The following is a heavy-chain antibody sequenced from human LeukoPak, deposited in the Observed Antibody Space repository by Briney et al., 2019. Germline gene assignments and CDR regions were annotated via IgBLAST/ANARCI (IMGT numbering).Heavy chain of an antibody. D-gene: IGHD2-15*01. CDR2: ISSSGRTT. Sequence: GGSLRLSCAASGFTFSDYYMSWIRQAPGKGLEWASYISSSGRTTYYADSVKGRFTISRDNAMNSLYLQMNSLRADDTAVYYCATVAPNCSGGRCYAISWGQGTLVTVSS. V-gene: IGHV3-11*01. J-gene: IGHJ5*02. CDR3: ATVAPNCSGGRCYAIS. CDR1: GFTFSDYY.